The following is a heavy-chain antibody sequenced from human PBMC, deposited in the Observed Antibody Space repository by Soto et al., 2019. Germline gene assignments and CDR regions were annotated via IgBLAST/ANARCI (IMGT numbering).Heavy chain of an antibody. J-gene: IGHJ4*02. CDR3: ARDIYSLVDYFDY. Sequence: GGSLRLSCAASGFTFSSYAMSWVRQAPGKGLEWVSAISGSGGSTYYADSVKGRFTISRDNSKNTLFLQLSSLRSEDTAIYYCARDIYSLVDYFDYWGQGTLVTVSS. CDR2: ISGSGGST. V-gene: IGHV3-23*01. CDR1: GFTFSSYA. D-gene: IGHD3-16*02.